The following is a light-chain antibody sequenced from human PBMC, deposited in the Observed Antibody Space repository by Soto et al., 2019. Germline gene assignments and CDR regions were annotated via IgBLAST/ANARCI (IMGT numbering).Light chain of an antibody. V-gene: IGKV3D-15*01. CDR1: QSISSY. Sequence: EIMMTQSPATLSVSPGERAPLSCRASQSISSYLAWYQQKPGQAPRLLIYSASTRASDTPARFSGSGSVTEFALTISSLQSEDFAVYYCQQYNNWPITFGQGTRLAI. J-gene: IGKJ5*01. CDR2: SAS. CDR3: QQYNNWPIT.